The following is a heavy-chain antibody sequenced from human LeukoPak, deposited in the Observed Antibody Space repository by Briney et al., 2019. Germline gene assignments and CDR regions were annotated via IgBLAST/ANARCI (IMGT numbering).Heavy chain of an antibody. CDR2: IYYSGST. CDR1: GGSISSYY. V-gene: IGHV4-59*01. Sequence: SETLSLTCTVSGGSISSYYWSWIRQPPGKGLEWIGYIYYSGSTNYNPSLKSRVTISVYTSKNQFSLEPTSVTAADTAVYYCATYVGPSGLPSPGPWGQGTLVTVSS. CDR3: ATYVGPSGLPSPGP. J-gene: IGHJ5*02. D-gene: IGHD1-26*01.